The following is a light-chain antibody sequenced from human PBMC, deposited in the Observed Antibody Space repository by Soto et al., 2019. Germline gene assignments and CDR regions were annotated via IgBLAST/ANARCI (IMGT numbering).Light chain of an antibody. J-gene: IGKJ5*01. CDR2: GTS. V-gene: IGKV1-39*01. CDR3: QQSFSSIT. CDR1: QSISSY. Sequence: DIEMTQSPSSLSASVGDRVTITCRASQSISSYLHWYQQKPGKAPNLLIYGTSNLQSGVPSRFSGSGSGTHFILTIGSLQPEDFAFYYCQQSFSSITFGQGTRLEMK.